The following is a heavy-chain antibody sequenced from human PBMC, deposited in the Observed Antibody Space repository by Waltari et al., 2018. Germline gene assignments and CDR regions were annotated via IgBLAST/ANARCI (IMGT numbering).Heavy chain of an antibody. V-gene: IGHV4-61*02. Sequence: QVQLQESGPGLVKPSQTLSLTCTVSGGSISSGSYYWSWIRQPAGKGLEWIGRIYTSGIPNYHPSLQSRVTISVDTSKNQFALKLSSVTAADTAVYYCAGTYYYGSAKDYWGQGTLVTVSS. CDR2: IYTSGIP. D-gene: IGHD3-10*01. J-gene: IGHJ4*02. CDR1: GGSISSGSYY. CDR3: AGTYYYGSAKDY.